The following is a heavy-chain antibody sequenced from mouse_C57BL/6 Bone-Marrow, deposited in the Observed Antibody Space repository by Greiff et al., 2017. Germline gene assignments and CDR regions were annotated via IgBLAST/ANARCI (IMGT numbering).Heavy chain of an antibody. CDR3: ARGGGNMVKGYAMDN. J-gene: IGHJ4*01. CDR1: GYTFPSSW. Sequence: QVQLQQSGAELAKPGASVKLSCQASGYTFPSSWMHWVKQRPGQGLEWIGYITPSSGYTKYNQKFKDKATLTAAKSSSTAYMQLSSLTYEASAVXYSARGGGNMVKGYAMDNRGEGNPETVSS. D-gene: IGHD2-2*01. V-gene: IGHV1-7*01. CDR2: ITPSSGYT.